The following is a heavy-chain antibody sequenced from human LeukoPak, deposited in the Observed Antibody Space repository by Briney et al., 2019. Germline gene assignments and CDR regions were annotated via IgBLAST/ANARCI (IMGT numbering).Heavy chain of an antibody. CDR3: ARGVGYSYGAMGY. V-gene: IGHV4-38-2*02. J-gene: IGHJ4*02. Sequence: SETLSLTCSVSGYSISSDYYWGWIRQPPGKGLEWIGSIYHSGSTYYNPSLKSRVTISVDTSKNQFSLKLSSVTAADTAVYYCARGVGYSYGAMGYWGQGTLVTVSS. D-gene: IGHD5-18*01. CDR1: GYSISSDYY. CDR2: IYHSGST.